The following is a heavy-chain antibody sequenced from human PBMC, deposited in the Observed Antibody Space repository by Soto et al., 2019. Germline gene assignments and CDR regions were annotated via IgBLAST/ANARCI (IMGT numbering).Heavy chain of an antibody. J-gene: IGHJ6*02. V-gene: IGHV4-61*01. Sequence: SETLSLTCEFSVVSVSNRTHYCTWIRQPPWKGLEWIGFLYYGGTNYNPSLKSRLTIALDTSKNQISLNLSSVTAADTAVYYCVRELGLTARADDKYYYYALDVLGQGTTVKVSS. D-gene: IGHD3-22*01. CDR1: VVSVSNRTHY. CDR2: LYYGGT. CDR3: VRELGLTARADDKYYYYALDV.